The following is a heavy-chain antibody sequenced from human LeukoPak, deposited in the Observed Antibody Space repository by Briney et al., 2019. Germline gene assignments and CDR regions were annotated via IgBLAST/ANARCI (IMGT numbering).Heavy chain of an antibody. D-gene: IGHD4-17*01. CDR3: ARAHEYGLDY. J-gene: IGHJ4*02. CDR1: GYTFTSYD. CDR2: MNPNSGNT. V-gene: IGHV1-8*01. Sequence: ASVKVSCKASGYTFTSYDINWVRQATGQGLEWMGWMNPNSGNTGYAQKFQGRVTMTRDTSTSTVYMELSSLRSEDTAVYYCARAHEYGLDYWGQGTLVTVSS.